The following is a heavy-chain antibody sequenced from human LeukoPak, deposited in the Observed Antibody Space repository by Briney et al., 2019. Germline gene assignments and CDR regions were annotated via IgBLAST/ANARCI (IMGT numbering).Heavy chain of an antibody. D-gene: IGHD6-13*01. CDR2: IYYSGST. CDR1: GGSISSSSYY. J-gene: IGHJ4*02. CDR3: ARYSSSWLTLDY. Sequence: SETLSLTCTVSGGSISSSSYYWGWIRQPPGKGLEWIGSIYYSGSTYYNPSLKSRVTISVDTSKNQFSLKLSSVTAADTAVYCCARYSSSWLTLDYWGQGTLVTVSS. V-gene: IGHV4-39*01.